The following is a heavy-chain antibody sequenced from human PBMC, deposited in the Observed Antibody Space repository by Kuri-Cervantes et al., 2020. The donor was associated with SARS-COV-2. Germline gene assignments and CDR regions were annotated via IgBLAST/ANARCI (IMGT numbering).Heavy chain of an antibody. CDR1: GFSFSNYW. D-gene: IGHD2-15*01. V-gene: IGHV3-74*01. CDR2: INSDGRTT. CDR3: TNTKYLVGYCGRGSCYIFDH. Sequence: GGSLRLSCAVSGFSFSNYWMHWVRQAPGKGLVWVARINSDGRTTSYADAVEGRLTISRDNAKNTLYLQMNSLRAEDTAVYYCTNTKYLVGYCGRGSCYIFDHWGQGTLVTVSS. J-gene: IGHJ4*02.